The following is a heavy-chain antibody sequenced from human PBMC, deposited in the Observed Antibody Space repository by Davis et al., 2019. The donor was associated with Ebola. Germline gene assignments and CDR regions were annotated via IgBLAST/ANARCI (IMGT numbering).Heavy chain of an antibody. CDR3: AKDLTSYYGSGDFFDY. CDR2: ISASGGAT. J-gene: IGHJ4*02. CDR1: GFLFSSYA. Sequence: GSLRLSCAASGFLFSSYAMSWVRQAPGRGLEWVSSISASGGATFYADSVKGRIVMSRDNSNDTLYLRMNNLRAEDTAIYYCAKDLTSYYGSGDFFDYWGQGILVTVS. V-gene: IGHV3-23*01. D-gene: IGHD3-10*01.